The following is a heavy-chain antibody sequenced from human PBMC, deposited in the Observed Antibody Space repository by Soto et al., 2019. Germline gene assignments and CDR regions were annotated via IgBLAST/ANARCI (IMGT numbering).Heavy chain of an antibody. Sequence: ASVKVSCKASGYTFTSYYMHWVRQAPGQGLEWMGIINPSGGTTSYAQKFQGRVTMTRDTSTSTVYMELSSLRSEDTAVYYCARGSRGSGYYSRSGYWGQGTLVTVSS. J-gene: IGHJ4*02. CDR2: INPSGGTT. V-gene: IGHV1-46*01. CDR1: GYTFTSYY. CDR3: ARGSRGSGYYSRSGY. D-gene: IGHD3-22*01.